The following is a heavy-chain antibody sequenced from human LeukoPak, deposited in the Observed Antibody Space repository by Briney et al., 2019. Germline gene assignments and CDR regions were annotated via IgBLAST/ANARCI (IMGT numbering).Heavy chain of an antibody. CDR1: GFTVSSNY. Sequence: GGSLRLSCAASGFTVSSNYMSWVRQAPGKGLEWVSVIYSGGSTYYADSVKGRFTISRDNSKNTLYLQMNSLRAEDTAVYYCARERSSGWPSSYYFDYWGQGTLVTVSS. J-gene: IGHJ4*02. CDR3: ARERSSGWPSSYYFDY. V-gene: IGHV3-66*01. CDR2: IYSGGST. D-gene: IGHD6-19*01.